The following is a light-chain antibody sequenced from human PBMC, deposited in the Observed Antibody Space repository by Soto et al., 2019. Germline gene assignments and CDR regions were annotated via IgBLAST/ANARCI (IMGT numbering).Light chain of an antibody. Sequence: EVLLTQSPGTLSLSPGERATLSCRASQSVRSHLAWYQQKPGQAPSLLIFGASTRATGVPARFSGSESGTEFTLTISSLQSEDVAVYFCQQYNDWPRTFGGGTKVEIK. CDR2: GAS. J-gene: IGKJ4*01. CDR3: QQYNDWPRT. CDR1: QSVRSH. V-gene: IGKV3-15*01.